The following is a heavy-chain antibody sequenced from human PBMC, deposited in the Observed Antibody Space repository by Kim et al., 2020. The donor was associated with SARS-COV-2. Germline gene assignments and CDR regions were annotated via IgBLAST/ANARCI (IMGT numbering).Heavy chain of an antibody. Sequence: ASVKVSCKASGYTFTSYGISWVRQAPGQGLEWMGWISAYNGNTNYAQKLQGRVTMTTDTSTSTAYMELRSLRSDDTAVYYCARAPSRQTVVVAATGADYWGQGTLVTVSS. D-gene: IGHD2-15*01. J-gene: IGHJ4*02. CDR2: ISAYNGNT. CDR3: ARAPSRQTVVVAATGADY. V-gene: IGHV1-18*01. CDR1: GYTFTSYG.